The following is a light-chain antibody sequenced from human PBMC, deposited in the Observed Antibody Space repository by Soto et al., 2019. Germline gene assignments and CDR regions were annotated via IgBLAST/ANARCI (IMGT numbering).Light chain of an antibody. J-gene: IGKJ1*01. V-gene: IGKV3-15*01. CDR1: HSVSSN. CDR2: GAS. CDR3: QQYNNCPQT. Sequence: EIVMTQSPATLSVSPGERATLSCRASHSVSSNLAWYQQTPGQAPRLLIYGASTRATGITARFSGSGSGTEFTLTISSLQSEDVAVYYCQQYNNCPQTFGQGTKVEIK.